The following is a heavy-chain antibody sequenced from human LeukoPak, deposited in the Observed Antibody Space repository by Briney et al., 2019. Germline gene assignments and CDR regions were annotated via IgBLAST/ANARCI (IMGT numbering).Heavy chain of an antibody. Sequence: ASVKVSCKASGYTFTSYDINWVRQATGQGLEWMGRMNPNSGNTGYAQKFQGRVTMTRNTSISTAYMELSSLRSEDTAVYYCARGEQQWLVYYYYYYMDVWGKGTTVTVSS. CDR1: GYTFTSYD. D-gene: IGHD6-19*01. J-gene: IGHJ6*03. V-gene: IGHV1-8*01. CDR2: MNPNSGNT. CDR3: ARGEQQWLVYYYYYYMDV.